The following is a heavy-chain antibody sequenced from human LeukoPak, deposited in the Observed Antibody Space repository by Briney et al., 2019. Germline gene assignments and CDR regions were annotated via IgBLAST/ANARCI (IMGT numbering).Heavy chain of an antibody. Sequence: ASETLSLTCTVSGGSISSYYWSWIRQPPGKGLEWIGYIYYSGSTNCNPSLKSRVTISVDTSKNQFSLKLTSVTAADTAVYYCARTTEGGYTYGYFYYYYMDVWGKGTTVTISS. CDR3: ARTTEGGYTYGYFYYYYMDV. J-gene: IGHJ6*03. CDR1: GGSISSYY. V-gene: IGHV4-59*01. D-gene: IGHD5-18*01. CDR2: IYYSGST.